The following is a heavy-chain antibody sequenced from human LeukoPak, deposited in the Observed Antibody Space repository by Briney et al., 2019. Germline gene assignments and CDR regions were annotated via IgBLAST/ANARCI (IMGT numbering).Heavy chain of an antibody. V-gene: IGHV3-30-3*01. J-gene: IGHJ4*02. CDR2: VSYDGSNK. CDR3: ARYYGDYLFDY. Sequence: GGSLRLSCAASGFTFSSYAMHWVRQAPGKGLEWVAVVSYDGSNKYYADSVEGRFTISRDNSKNTLYLQMNSLRAEDTAVYYCARYYGDYLFDYWGQGTLVTVSS. D-gene: IGHD4-17*01. CDR1: GFTFSSYA.